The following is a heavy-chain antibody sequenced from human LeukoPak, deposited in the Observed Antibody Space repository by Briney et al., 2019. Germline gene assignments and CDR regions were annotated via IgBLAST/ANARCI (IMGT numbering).Heavy chain of an antibody. Sequence: ASVKVSCKASGYTFTSYDINWVRQATGQGLEWMGWMNPNSGNTGYAQKFQGRVTITRNTSISTAYMELSSLRSEDTAMYYCARGIVVVVAAKSLNYYYYHMDVWGKGTTVTVSS. CDR1: GYTFTSYD. CDR3: ARGIVVVVAAKSLNYYYYHMDV. J-gene: IGHJ6*03. CDR2: MNPNSGNT. D-gene: IGHD2-15*01. V-gene: IGHV1-8*03.